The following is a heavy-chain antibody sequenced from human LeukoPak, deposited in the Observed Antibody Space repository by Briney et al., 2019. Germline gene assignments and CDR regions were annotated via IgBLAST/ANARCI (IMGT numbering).Heavy chain of an antibody. J-gene: IGHJ4*02. V-gene: IGHV3-48*04. D-gene: IGHD1-1*01. CDR3: ARDHNYAFDK. CDR2: ISISSGST. Sequence: PGGSLSLSCTASGFPFSDYSMNGLRQAPGKGLEGISYISISSGSTKYAESVKGRFSISADNARTALYLQMNSLRVEDTAVYYCARDHNYAFDKWGQGTVVCVFS. CDR1: GFPFSDYS.